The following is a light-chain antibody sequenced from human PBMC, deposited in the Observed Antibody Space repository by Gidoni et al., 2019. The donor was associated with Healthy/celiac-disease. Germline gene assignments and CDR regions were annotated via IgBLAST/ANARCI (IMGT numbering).Light chain of an antibody. J-gene: IGKJ3*01. CDR2: AAS. CDR3: QQLNSYQFT. CDR1: QGISSY. Sequence: DIQLTQSPSFLSASVGDRVTITCRASQGISSYLAWYQQKPGKAPKLLIYAASTLQSGVPSRFSGSGSGTECTLTISSLQPEDFATYYCQQLNSYQFTFGPGTKVDIK. V-gene: IGKV1-9*01.